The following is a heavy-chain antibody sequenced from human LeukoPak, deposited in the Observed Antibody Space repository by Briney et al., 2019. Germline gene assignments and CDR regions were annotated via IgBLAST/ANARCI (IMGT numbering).Heavy chain of an antibody. V-gene: IGHV1-18*01. CDR1: GYTFTSYG. D-gene: IGHD2-8*01. CDR2: ISAYNGNT. Sequence: PLASVNLSCKASGYTFTSYGISWVRQAPGQGLEWMGWISAYNGNTQYAQKFQGRVTMTRDTSTSTAYMELRSLRFDDTAVYYCARAYGVALSSDYWGQGTLVTVSS. CDR3: ARAYGVALSSDY. J-gene: IGHJ4*02.